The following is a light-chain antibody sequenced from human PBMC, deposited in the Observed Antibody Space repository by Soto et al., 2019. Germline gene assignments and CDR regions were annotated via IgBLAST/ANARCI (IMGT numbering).Light chain of an antibody. CDR1: ESVSSSY. V-gene: IGKV3D-20*02. CDR3: QQRSNWPPVWT. CDR2: GAS. Sequence: EIVLTQSPGPLSLSPGESATLSCRSSESVSSSYLAWYQQKPGQAPRLLIYGASNRATGIPARFSGSGSGTDFTLTISSLEPEEFAVYYCQQRSNWPPVWTLGQGTKVDIK. J-gene: IGKJ1*01.